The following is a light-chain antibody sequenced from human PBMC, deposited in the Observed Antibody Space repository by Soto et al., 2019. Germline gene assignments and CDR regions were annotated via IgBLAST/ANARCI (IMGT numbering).Light chain of an antibody. J-gene: IGLJ1*01. CDR3: QVWDITTDHDV. V-gene: IGLV3-21*04. CDR1: NIGSKR. Sequence: SYELTQPPSVSVAPEKTARITCGGNNIGSKRVHWYRQKPGQAPVLVIYYDSDRPSGIPERFSGSNSGNTATLTISRVEAGDEADYYCQVWDITTDHDVFGTGTKVTVL. CDR2: YDS.